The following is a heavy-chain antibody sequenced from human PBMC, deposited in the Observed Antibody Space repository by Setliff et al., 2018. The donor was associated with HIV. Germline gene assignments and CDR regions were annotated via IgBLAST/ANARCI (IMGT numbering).Heavy chain of an antibody. Sequence: GESLRLSCAASGFTFSNAWMNWVRQAPGKGLEWVARLRSKIDGGTTEYAAPVKGRFTISRDDSINTLYLQMNSLKTEDTAVYFCTAVGSLAGRRPELNWGRGTLVTVSS. J-gene: IGHJ4*02. D-gene: IGHD6-6*01. CDR3: TAVGSLAGRRPELN. V-gene: IGHV3-15*07. CDR2: LRSKIDGGTT. CDR1: GFTFSNAW.